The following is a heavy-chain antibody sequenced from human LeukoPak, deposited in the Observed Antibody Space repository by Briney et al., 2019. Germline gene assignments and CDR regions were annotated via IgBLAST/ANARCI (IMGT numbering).Heavy chain of an antibody. V-gene: IGHV1-69*13. CDR3: ARYYDILTGSIPQPPGYYYYYGMDV. CDR1: GGTFSSYA. Sequence: SVKVSCKASGGTFSSYAISWVRQAPGQGLEWMGGIIPIFGTANYAQKFQGRVTITADDSTSTAYMELSSLRSEDTAVYYCARYYDILTGSIPQPPGYYYYYGMDVWGKGTTVTVSS. J-gene: IGHJ6*04. CDR2: IIPIFGTA. D-gene: IGHD3-9*01.